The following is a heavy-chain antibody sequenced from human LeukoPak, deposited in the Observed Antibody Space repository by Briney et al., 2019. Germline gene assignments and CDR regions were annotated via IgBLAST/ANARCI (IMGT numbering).Heavy chain of an antibody. D-gene: IGHD2-2*01. CDR2: IKSKTDGGTT. CDR1: GFTFSNAW. CDR3: TTTFVVVPAAPDAFDI. J-gene: IGHJ3*02. V-gene: IGHV3-15*01. Sequence: GGSLRLSCAASGFTFSNAWMSWVRQAPGKGLEWVGRIKSKTDGGTTDYAAPVKGRFTISRDDSKNTLYLQMNGLKTEDTAVYYCTTTFVVVPAAPDAFDIWGQGTMVTVSS.